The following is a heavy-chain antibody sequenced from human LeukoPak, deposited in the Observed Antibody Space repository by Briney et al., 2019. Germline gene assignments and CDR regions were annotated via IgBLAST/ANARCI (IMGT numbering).Heavy chain of an antibody. CDR1: GYTFTSYY. J-gene: IGHJ4*02. D-gene: IGHD6-13*01. CDR3: ARVAAADFDY. V-gene: IGHV1-46*01. CDR2: INPSGGST. Sequence: ASVRASSKASGYTFTSYYMHGVRQAPGQRVEWMGIINPSGGSTSYAQKFQGRVTMTSHTSTSTVYMELSSLRSEDTAVYYCARVAAADFDYWGQGTLVTVSS.